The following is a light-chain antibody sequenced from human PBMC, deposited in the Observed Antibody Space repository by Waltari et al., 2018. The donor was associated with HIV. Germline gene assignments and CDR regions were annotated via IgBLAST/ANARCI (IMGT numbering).Light chain of an antibody. Sequence: DIQMTQSPSSLSASVGDRVIITCRASQSISTYLNWYQQKPGKAPKLLIYAASNLQSGVPSGFRGGGFGTDFSLTISVLQPEDFATYYCQQGYSSPYTFGQGTKVEIK. CDR1: QSISTY. CDR2: AAS. CDR3: QQGYSSPYT. J-gene: IGKJ2*01. V-gene: IGKV1-39*01.